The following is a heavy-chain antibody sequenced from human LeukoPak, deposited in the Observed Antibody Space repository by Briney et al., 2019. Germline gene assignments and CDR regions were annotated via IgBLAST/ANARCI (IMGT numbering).Heavy chain of an antibody. CDR1: GFTFSSYA. CDR2: ISDSGGST. D-gene: IGHD2-15*01. V-gene: IGHV3-23*01. Sequence: GGSLRLSCAASGFTFSSYAMNWVRQAPRKGLEWVSGISDSGGSTYYADSVKGRFTISRDSSKNTLYLQMNSLRAEDTAVYYCAVDSYSPEYFQHWGQGTLVTVSS. J-gene: IGHJ1*01. CDR3: AVDSYSPEYFQH.